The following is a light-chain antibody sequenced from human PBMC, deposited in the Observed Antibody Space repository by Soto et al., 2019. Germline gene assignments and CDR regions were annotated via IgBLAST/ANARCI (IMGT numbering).Light chain of an antibody. CDR2: EDT. V-gene: IGLV2-23*01. CDR1: SNKIDSLNF. CDR3: CSYAGQTVF. Sequence: QSVLNQPSSVWGSPGQAIPISRTVNSNKIDSLNFVSWYQQHPGKVPKLMIYEDTERPSGVSDRFSGSKSGRTASLIISGLQTEDEADYYCCSYAGQTVFFAGGTKVTVL. J-gene: IGLJ2*01.